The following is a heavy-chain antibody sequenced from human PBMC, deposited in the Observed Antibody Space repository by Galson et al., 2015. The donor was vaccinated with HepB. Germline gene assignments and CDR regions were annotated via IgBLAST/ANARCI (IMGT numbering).Heavy chain of an antibody. CDR1: GFTFSSYS. J-gene: IGHJ4*02. CDR2: ISSSSSTI. D-gene: IGHD4-17*01. Sequence: SLRLSCAASGFTFSSYSMNWVRQAPGKGLEWVSYISSSSSTIYYADSVKGRFTISRDNAKNSLYLQMNCLRAEDTAVYYCARVAGDYLYYFDYWGQGTLVTVSS. CDR3: ARVAGDYLYYFDY. V-gene: IGHV3-48*01.